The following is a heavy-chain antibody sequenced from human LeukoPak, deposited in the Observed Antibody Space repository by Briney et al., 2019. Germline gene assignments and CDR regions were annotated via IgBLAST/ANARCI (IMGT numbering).Heavy chain of an antibody. J-gene: IGHJ4*02. CDR2: IYYSGGT. Sequence: SETLSLTCTVSGGSISSYYWGWVRQPPGKGLEWIGSIYYSGGTYYNPSLKSRVTISVDTSKNQFSLKLSSVTAADTAVYYCARHSVDTAGDYWGQGTWSPSPQ. D-gene: IGHD5-18*01. CDR3: ARHSVDTAGDY. CDR1: GGSISSYY. V-gene: IGHV4-39*01.